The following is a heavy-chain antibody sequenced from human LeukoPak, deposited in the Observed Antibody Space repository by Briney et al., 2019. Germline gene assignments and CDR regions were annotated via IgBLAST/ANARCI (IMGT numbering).Heavy chain of an antibody. D-gene: IGHD6-13*01. CDR2: ISDSGGNT. Sequence: GGSLRLSCAASGFTFSIYAMSGLRHAPGEGLEGGSSISDSGGNTYYADSVKSRFTISRDNSKNTLYLQMNSLRAEDTAVDYCAKGYSSSWDWFDPWGQGTLVTVSS. CDR3: AKGYSSSWDWFDP. V-gene: IGHV3-23*01. CDR1: GFTFSIYA. J-gene: IGHJ5*02.